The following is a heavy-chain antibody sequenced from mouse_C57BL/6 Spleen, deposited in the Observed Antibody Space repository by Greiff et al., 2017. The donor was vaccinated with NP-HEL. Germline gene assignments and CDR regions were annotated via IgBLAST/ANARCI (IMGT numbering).Heavy chain of an antibody. CDR3: ARGTNYNYDDYDFGY. J-gene: IGHJ2*01. Sequence: EVKLQESGPGLAKPSQTLSLTCSVTGYSITSDYWNWIRQFPGNKLEYMGYISYSGSTYYNPSLNSRISITRDTSKNQNDLKLNSVTTEDTATYYCARGTNYNYDDYDFGYWGQGTTLTVSS. V-gene: IGHV3-8*01. D-gene: IGHD2-12*01. CDR1: GYSITSDY. CDR2: ISYSGST.